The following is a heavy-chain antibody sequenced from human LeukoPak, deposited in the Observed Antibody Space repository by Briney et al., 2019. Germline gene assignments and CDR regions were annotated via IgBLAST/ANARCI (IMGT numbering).Heavy chain of an antibody. D-gene: IGHD3-10*01. CDR1: GGSISSSSYY. Sequence: PSETLSLTCTVSGGSISSSSYYWGWIRQPPGKGLEWIGSIYYSGSTYYNPSLKSRVTISVDTSKNRFSLKLSSVTAADTAVYYCARGSADVLLWFGELLPFDYWGQGTLVTVSS. CDR2: IYYSGST. V-gene: IGHV4-39*07. CDR3: ARGSADVLLWFGELLPFDY. J-gene: IGHJ4*02.